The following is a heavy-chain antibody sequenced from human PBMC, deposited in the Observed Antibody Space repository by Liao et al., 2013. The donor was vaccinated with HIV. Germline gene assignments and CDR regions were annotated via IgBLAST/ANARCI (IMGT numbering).Heavy chain of an antibody. CDR2: IYYSGST. CDR1: GGSISSYY. J-gene: IGHJ4*02. V-gene: IGHV4-59*01. Sequence: QVQLQESGPGLVKPSQTLSLTCTVSGGSISSYYWSWIRQPPGKGLEWIAYIYYSGSTNYNPSLKSRVTISVDTSKNQFSLKLSSVTAADTAVYYCARDRQSFDYWAREPWSPSPQ. CDR3: ARDRQSFDY.